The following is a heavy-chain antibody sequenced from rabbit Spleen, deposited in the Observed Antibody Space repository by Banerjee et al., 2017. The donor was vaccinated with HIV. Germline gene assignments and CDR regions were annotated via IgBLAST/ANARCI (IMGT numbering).Heavy chain of an antibody. CDR1: GVSFSFNSY. V-gene: IGHV1S45*01. D-gene: IGHD1-1*01. CDR3: ARDTSSSFSSYGMDL. J-gene: IGHJ6*01. Sequence: QEQLVESGGGLVKPEGSLKLSCTASGVSFSFNSYMCWVRQAPGKGLEWIACIDTGSSGFTYFASWAKGRFTISKTSSTTVTLQMTSLTAADTATYFCARDTSSSFSSYGMDLWGPGTLVTVS. CDR2: IDTGSSGFT.